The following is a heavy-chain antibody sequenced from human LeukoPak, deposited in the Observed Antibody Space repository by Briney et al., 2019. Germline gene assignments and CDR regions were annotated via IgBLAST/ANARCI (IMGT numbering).Heavy chain of an antibody. V-gene: IGHV1-18*01. CDR2: ISAYNGNT. J-gene: IGHJ4*02. D-gene: IGHD6-19*01. Sequence: ASVKVSCKASGYTFTSYGISWVRQAPGQGLEWMGWISAYNGNTNYAQKLQGRVTMTTDTSTSTAYMELRSLRSGDTAVYYCARDGDYIAVAGNFDYWGQGTLVTVSS. CDR1: GYTFTSYG. CDR3: ARDGDYIAVAGNFDY.